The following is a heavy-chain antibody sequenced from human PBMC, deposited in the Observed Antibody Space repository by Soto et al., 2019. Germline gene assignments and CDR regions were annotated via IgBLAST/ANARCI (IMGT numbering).Heavy chain of an antibody. CDR1: GGSVSSGSYY. V-gene: IGHV4-61*01. D-gene: IGHD3-22*01. CDR3: ARAGQSNRDESSGYYYY. CDR2: IYYSGST. J-gene: IGHJ4*02. Sequence: SETLSLTCTVSGGSVSSGSYYWSWIRQPPGKGLEWIGYIYYSGSTNYNPSLKSRVTISVDTSKNQFSLKLSSVTAADTAVYYCARAGQSNRDESSGYYYYWGQGTLVTVSS.